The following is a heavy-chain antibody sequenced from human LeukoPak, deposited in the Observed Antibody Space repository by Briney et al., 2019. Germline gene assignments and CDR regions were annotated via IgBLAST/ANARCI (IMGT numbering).Heavy chain of an antibody. CDR3: ARGDYSKPFDY. CDR2: INWNGGST. V-gene: IGHV3-20*04. D-gene: IGHD3-10*01. Sequence: GGSLRLSCAASGFTFDDYGMSWVRQATGKGLEWVSGINWNGGSTGYADSVKGIFTISRDYSKNTLYLQMNSLRAEDTAVYYCARGDYSKPFDYWGQGTPVTVSS. CDR1: GFTFDDYG. J-gene: IGHJ4*02.